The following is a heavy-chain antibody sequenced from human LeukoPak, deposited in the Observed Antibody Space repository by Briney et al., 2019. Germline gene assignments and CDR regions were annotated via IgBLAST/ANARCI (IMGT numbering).Heavy chain of an antibody. Sequence: GTLRLSCVASGFTFSSHGMNWVRQAPGKGLEWIGYVFHTGSTNYNPSLKSRVTISVDTSKNQFSLKLSSVTAADTAVYYCARDRGSQPFIDYWGQGTLVTVSS. CDR2: VFHTGST. J-gene: IGHJ4*02. CDR3: ARDRGSQPFIDY. V-gene: IGHV4-59*11. D-gene: IGHD1-26*01. CDR1: GFTFSSHG.